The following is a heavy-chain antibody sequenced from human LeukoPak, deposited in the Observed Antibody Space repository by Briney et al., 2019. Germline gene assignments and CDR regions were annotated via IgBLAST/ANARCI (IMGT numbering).Heavy chain of an antibody. Sequence: SGGSLRLSCAASGFTFSSYSMNWVRQAPGKGLEWVSYISSSSSTIYYAVSVKGRFTISRDNAKNSLYLQMNSLRAEDTAVYYCARDGEIAAGSYYYYYYMDVWGKGTTVTVSS. D-gene: IGHD6-13*01. J-gene: IGHJ6*03. CDR2: ISSSSSTI. CDR3: ARDGEIAAGSYYYYYYMDV. V-gene: IGHV3-48*04. CDR1: GFTFSSYS.